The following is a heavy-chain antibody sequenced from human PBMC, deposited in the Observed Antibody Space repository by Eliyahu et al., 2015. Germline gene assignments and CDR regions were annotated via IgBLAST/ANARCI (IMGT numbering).Heavy chain of an antibody. CDR3: ARVLETVRYCSSTSCYNAQRFDAFDI. CDR1: GYTFTGYY. Sequence: QVQLVQSGAEVKKPGASVKVSCKASGYTFTGYYMHWVRQAPGQGLEWMGWINPNSGGTNYAQKFQGRVTMTRDTSISTAYMELSRLRSDDTAVYYCARVLETVRYCSSTSCYNAQRFDAFDIWGQGTMVTVSS. V-gene: IGHV1-2*02. D-gene: IGHD2-2*02. CDR2: INPNSGGT. J-gene: IGHJ3*02.